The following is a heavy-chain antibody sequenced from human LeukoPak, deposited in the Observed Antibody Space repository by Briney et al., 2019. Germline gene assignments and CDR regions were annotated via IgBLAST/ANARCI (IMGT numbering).Heavy chain of an antibody. J-gene: IGHJ4*02. CDR1: GGTFSSYV. D-gene: IGHD5-24*01. CDR3: ARDGDGYNWDY. V-gene: IGHV1-69*04. Sequence: ASVKVSCKASGGTFSSYVISWGRQAPGQGLEWMGRIIPILGIANYAQKFQGRVTITADKSTSTAYMELSSLRSEDTAVYYCARDGDGYNWDYWGQGTLVTVSS. CDR2: IIPILGIA.